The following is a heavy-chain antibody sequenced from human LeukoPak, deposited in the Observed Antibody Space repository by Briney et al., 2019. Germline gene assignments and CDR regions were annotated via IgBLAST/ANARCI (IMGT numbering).Heavy chain of an antibody. J-gene: IGHJ3*02. CDR1: GYTFTAYW. V-gene: IGHV5-51*01. CDR3: ARLLGVRQLELRFRAFDI. Sequence: GESLKISCRGSGYTFTAYWIAWVRQMPGKGLELLGVIYPGDSDTKYSPAFQGQVTISADKSISTAYLQWSSLKASDTAIYYCARLLGVRQLELRFRAFDIWGQGTMVAVSS. D-gene: IGHD1-7*01. CDR2: IYPGDSDT.